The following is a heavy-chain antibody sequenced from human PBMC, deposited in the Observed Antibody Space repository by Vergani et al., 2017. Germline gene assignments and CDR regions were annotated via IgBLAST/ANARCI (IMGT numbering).Heavy chain of an antibody. CDR1: GFTFSSYS. D-gene: IGHD1-1*01. Sequence: EVQLVESGGGVVRPGGSRRLSCAASGFTFSSYSMNWVRQAPGKGLEWVSYISSSSSTIYYADSVKGRFTISRDNAKNSLYLQMNSLRAEDTAVYYCAKPMEGGTYDFDYWGQGTLVTVSS. J-gene: IGHJ4*02. CDR3: AKPMEGGTYDFDY. CDR2: ISSSSSTI. V-gene: IGHV3-48*01.